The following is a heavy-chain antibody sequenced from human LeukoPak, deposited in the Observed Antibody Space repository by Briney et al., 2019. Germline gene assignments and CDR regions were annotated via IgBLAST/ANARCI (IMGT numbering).Heavy chain of an antibody. J-gene: IGHJ6*03. V-gene: IGHV4-39*07. D-gene: IGHD2-8*01. CDR1: GGSISSSSYY. CDR3: ANAPEYWTNRGSYYYMDV. CDR2: IYYSGST. Sequence: SETLSLTCTVSGGSISSSSYYWGWIRQPPGKGLEWIGNIYYSGSTYYNPSLKSRVTISVDTSKNQFSLKVNSVTAADTAVYYCANAPEYWTNRGSYYYMDVWGKGTTVTVSS.